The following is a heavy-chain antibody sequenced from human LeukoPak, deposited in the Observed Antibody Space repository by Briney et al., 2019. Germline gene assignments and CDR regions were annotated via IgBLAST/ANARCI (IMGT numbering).Heavy chain of an antibody. CDR1: GFTVNNKY. V-gene: IGHV3-53*01. CDR3: ARGLFLSGYLDAFDI. J-gene: IGHJ3*02. Sequence: HTGGSLRLSCAASGFTVNNKYMTWVRQAPGKGLEWVSLIYNDGRTYYADSVKGRCTISRDNLKNVLYLQMNSLKVEDTALYYCARGLFLSGYLDAFDIWGQGTVVTVSS. CDR2: IYNDGRT. D-gene: IGHD3-22*01.